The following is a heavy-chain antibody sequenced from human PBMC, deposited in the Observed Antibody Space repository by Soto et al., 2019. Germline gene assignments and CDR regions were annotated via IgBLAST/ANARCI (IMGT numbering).Heavy chain of an antibody. CDR2: ISAYNGDT. CDR3: ARVRQRVGYCYYAMGV. J-gene: IGHJ6*04. CDR1: GYTFTNYG. V-gene: IGHV1-18*01. D-gene: IGHD6-6*01. Sequence: QVQLLQSGAEVKKPGASVKVSCKASGYTFTNYGITWVRQAPGQGLEWMGWISAYNGDTHYTQRLQGRVTMTTDTSTSTAYMELRGLRSDDTAVYYCARVRQRVGYCYYAMGVWRKGTTVTVSA.